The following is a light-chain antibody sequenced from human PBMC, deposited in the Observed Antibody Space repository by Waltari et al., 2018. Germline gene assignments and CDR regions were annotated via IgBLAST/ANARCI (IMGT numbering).Light chain of an antibody. CDR1: QSIRSY. V-gene: IGKV1-39*01. CDR3: QKTYNTPWT. CDR2: AAS. J-gene: IGKJ1*01. Sequence: DIQMTQSPSSLSASVGDRVTITCRTSQSIRSYLNWYQKKPGKAPKLLIYAASSLQSGVQSRFSGSGSGTDFTLTISSLQPDDFATYYCQKTYNTPWTFGQGTKVEFK.